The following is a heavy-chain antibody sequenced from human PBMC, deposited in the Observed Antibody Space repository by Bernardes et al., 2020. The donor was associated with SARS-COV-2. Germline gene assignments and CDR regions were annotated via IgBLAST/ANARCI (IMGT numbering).Heavy chain of an antibody. D-gene: IGHD3-10*01. CDR1: GFTFSRYY. V-gene: IGHV3-74*01. Sequence: GALRLSCAASGFTFSRYYMHWVRQAPGKGLVWVSRIKSDGTSTTYADSVKGRFTISRDNAKNTLYLQMNSLRAEDTAVYYCARDLSMVGLWGQGTMVTVSS. CDR2: IKSDGTST. CDR3: ARDLSMVGL. J-gene: IGHJ3*01.